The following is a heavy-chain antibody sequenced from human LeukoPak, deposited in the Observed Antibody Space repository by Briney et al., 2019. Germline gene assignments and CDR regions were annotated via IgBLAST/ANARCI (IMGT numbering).Heavy chain of an antibody. CDR3: ARAKYTTLPSAFDV. Sequence: SETLSLTCTVSGGSISSYYWSWIRQPPGKGLEWIGYIYYSGSTNYNPSLKSRVTISVDTSKNQFSLKLSSVTAADTAVYYCARAKYTTLPSAFDVWGQGTMVTVSS. CDR2: IYYSGST. V-gene: IGHV4-59*01. D-gene: IGHD1-1*01. J-gene: IGHJ3*01. CDR1: GGSISSYY.